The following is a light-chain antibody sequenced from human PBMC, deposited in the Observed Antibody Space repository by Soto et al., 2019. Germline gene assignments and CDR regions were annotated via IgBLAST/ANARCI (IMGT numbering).Light chain of an antibody. V-gene: IGLV1-40*01. Sequence: QSVLTQPPSVSGAPGQRVTLSCTGSSSNIGAGYDVHWYQQLPGTAPKLLIYGNNNRPSGVPDRFSGSKSGTSASLAITGLQAEDEADYYCQSYDSSLSGSVFGNGTKVTVL. CDR1: SSNIGAGYD. J-gene: IGLJ1*01. CDR2: GNN. CDR3: QSYDSSLSGSV.